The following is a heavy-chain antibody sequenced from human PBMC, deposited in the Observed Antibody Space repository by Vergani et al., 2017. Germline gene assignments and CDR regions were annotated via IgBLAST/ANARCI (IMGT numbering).Heavy chain of an antibody. CDR2: ISSSGSP. Sequence: QLQLQESGPGLVKPSETLSLSCRDAGDSISRSHYYWGFIRQPPGKGLEWIGSISSSGSPYYNPTLKSRLAFSVDTSKNLFSLGLKSVTATDTGMYYCARPVGPSAIADGYHVWGQGTMVTVS. CDR1: GDSISRSHYY. V-gene: IGHV4-39*02. D-gene: IGHD3-10*01. CDR3: ARPVGPSAIADGYHV. J-gene: IGHJ3*01.